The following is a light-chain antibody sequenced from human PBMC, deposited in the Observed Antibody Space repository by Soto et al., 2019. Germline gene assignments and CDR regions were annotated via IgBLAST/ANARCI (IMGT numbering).Light chain of an antibody. J-gene: IGKJ1*01. CDR3: QQYNTYWT. Sequence: DIQMTQSPSTLSASVGDRVTITCRASQSISSWLAWYQQKPGKAPKLLIYKASNLESGVPSRFSGSGFGTEFTLTISSLQPDYFATYYCQQYNTYWTYGQGTKVEIK. CDR2: KAS. CDR1: QSISSW. V-gene: IGKV1-5*03.